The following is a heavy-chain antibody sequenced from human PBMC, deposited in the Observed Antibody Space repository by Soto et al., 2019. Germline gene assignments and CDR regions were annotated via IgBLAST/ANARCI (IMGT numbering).Heavy chain of an antibody. CDR2: IYYSGST. CDR3: AEGLLQTMDGGSVFDY. Sequence: KPSETLSLTCTVSGGSISSVSYYWGWIRQPPGKGLEWIGSIYYSGSTYYNPSLKSRVTISVDTSKNQFSLKLSSVTAADTAVYYCAEGLLQTMDGGSVFDYWGQGTLVTVSS. D-gene: IGHD2-15*01. J-gene: IGHJ4*02. CDR1: GGSISSVSYY. V-gene: IGHV4-39*01.